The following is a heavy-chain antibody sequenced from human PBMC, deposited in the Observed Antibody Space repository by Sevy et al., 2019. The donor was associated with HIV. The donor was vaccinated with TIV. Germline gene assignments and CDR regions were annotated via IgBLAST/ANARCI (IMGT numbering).Heavy chain of an antibody. Sequence: GGSLRLSCTSSGFTFGDYAMSWFRQAPGKGLEWVAFIRRNSHEPYGGTTEYAASVKCRFTISRDDFKRIAYLKMNSLKTEDTAVYYCTRALATADTPEYYFDYWGQGILVTVSS. D-gene: IGHD5-12*01. CDR2: IRRNSHEPYGGTT. J-gene: IGHJ4*02. V-gene: IGHV3-49*03. CDR3: TRALATADTPEYYFDY. CDR1: GFTFGDYA.